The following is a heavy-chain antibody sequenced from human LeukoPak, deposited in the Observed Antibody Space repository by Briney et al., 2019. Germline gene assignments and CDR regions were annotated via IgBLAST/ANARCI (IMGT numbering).Heavy chain of an antibody. J-gene: IGHJ4*02. V-gene: IGHV4-39*07. CDR3: ARDLYSYGLD. CDR2: IYYSGST. D-gene: IGHD5-18*01. CDR1: GGSISSSSYY. Sequence: SETLSLTCTVSGGSISSSSYYWGWIRQPPGKGLEWIGSIYYSGSTYYNPSLKSRVTISVDTSKNQFSLKLSSVTAADTAVYYCARDLYSYGLDWGQGTLVTVSS.